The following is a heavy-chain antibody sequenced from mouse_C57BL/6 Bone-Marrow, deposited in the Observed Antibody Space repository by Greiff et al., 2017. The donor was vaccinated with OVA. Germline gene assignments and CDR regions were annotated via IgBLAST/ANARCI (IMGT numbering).Heavy chain of an antibody. Sequence: EVKLVESGEGLVKPGGSLKLSCAASGFTFSSYAMSWVRQTPEKRLEWVAYISSGGDYIYYADTVKGRFTISRDTARNTLYLQMSGLKSEDTAIYYCTREGSSPYNYAMDSWGQGNSVTVSS. CDR3: TREGSSPYNYAMDS. V-gene: IGHV5-9-1*02. CDR2: ISSGGDYI. CDR1: GFTFSSYA. J-gene: IGHJ4*01. D-gene: IGHD1-1*01.